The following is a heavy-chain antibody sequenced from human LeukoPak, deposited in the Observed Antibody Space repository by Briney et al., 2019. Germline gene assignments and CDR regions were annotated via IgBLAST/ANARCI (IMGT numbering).Heavy chain of an antibody. D-gene: IGHD2-15*01. CDR3: ATDPVGYCSSDSCYSVDY. CDR2: FNPEDGEK. V-gene: IGHV1-24*01. Sequence: GASVKVSRKASGYTFTSYGISWVRQAPGKGLEWMGGFNPEDGEKIYVQKFQGRVTMTEDTSIDTAYMELSSLRSEDTAMYYCATDPVGYCSSDSCYSVDYWGQGTLVTVSS. CDR1: GYTFTSYG. J-gene: IGHJ4*02.